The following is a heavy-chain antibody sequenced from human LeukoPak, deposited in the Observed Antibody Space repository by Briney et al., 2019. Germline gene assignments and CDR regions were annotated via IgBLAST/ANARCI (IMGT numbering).Heavy chain of an antibody. V-gene: IGHV4-34*01. D-gene: IGHD3-10*01. CDR2: INHSGST. Sequence: SETLSLTCAVYGVSFSGYYWSWIRQPPGKGLEWIGEINHSGSTNYNPSLKSRVTISVDTSKNQFSLKLSSVTAADTAVYYCARGRVPGYDYWGQGTLVTVSS. CDR1: GVSFSGYY. CDR3: ARGRVPGYDY. J-gene: IGHJ4*02.